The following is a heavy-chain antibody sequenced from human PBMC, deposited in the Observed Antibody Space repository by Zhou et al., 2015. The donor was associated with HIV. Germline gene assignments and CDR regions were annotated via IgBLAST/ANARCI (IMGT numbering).Heavy chain of an antibody. V-gene: IGHV1-8*01. CDR1: GYTFTSYD. D-gene: IGHD5-24*01. Sequence: QVQLVQSGAEVKKPGASVKVSCKASGYTFTSYDINWVRQATGQGLEWMGWMNPNSGNTGYEQKFQGRVTMTRNTSISTAHMELSSLRSEDTAVYYCASLKEEEMALFYWGQGTLVTVSS. CDR3: ASLKEEEMALFY. CDR2: MNPNSGNT. J-gene: IGHJ4*02.